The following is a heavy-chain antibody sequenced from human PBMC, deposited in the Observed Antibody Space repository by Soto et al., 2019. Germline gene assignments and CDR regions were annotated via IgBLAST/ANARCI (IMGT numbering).Heavy chain of an antibody. V-gene: IGHV4-30-2*03. CDR1: GGSISSGGYS. D-gene: IGHD3-3*02. Sequence: SETLSLTCAVSGGSISSGGYSWNWIRQAPGKGLEWIGCIYHSGNTYYNPSLKGRVTISVDTSKNQFSLKLSSVTAADTAVYYCASPKIAFYNWFDPWGQGTLVTVSS. CDR3: ASPKIAFYNWFDP. J-gene: IGHJ5*02. CDR2: IYHSGNT.